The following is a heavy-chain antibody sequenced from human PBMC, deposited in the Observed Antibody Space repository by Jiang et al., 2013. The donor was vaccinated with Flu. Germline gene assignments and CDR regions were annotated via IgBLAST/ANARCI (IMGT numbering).Heavy chain of an antibody. CDR2: IIPILGIA. CDR3: ARPELAYCGGDCYSDFSDAFDI. D-gene: IGHD2-21*02. V-gene: IGHV1-69*04. J-gene: IGHJ3*02. CDR1: GGTFSSYA. Sequence: SGAEVKKPGSSVKVSCKASGGTFSSYAISWVRQAPGQGLEWMGRIIPILGIANYAQKFQGRVTITADKSTSTAYMELSSLRSEDTAVYYCARPELAYCGGDCYSDFSDAFDIWGQGTMVTSL.